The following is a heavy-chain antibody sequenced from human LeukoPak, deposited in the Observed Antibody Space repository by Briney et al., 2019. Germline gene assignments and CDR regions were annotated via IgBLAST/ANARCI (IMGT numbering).Heavy chain of an antibody. V-gene: IGHV4-39*07. Sequence: PSETLSLTCTVAGDSISSSRNYWGWIRQPPGKGLEWIGSMYYSGSTNYNPSLKSRVTISVDTSKNQFSLKLSSVTAADTAVYYCARAGILWFGESVGWFDPWGQGTLVTVSS. CDR1: GDSISSSRNY. D-gene: IGHD3-10*01. CDR3: ARAGILWFGESVGWFDP. J-gene: IGHJ5*02. CDR2: MYYSGST.